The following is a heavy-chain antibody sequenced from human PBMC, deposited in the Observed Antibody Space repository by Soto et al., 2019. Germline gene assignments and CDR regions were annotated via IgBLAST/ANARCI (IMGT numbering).Heavy chain of an antibody. D-gene: IGHD3-10*01. CDR1: GYTFTSYY. J-gene: IGHJ4*02. Sequence: ASVKVSCKASGYTFTSYYMHWVRQAPGQGLEWMGIINPSGGSTSYAQKFQGRVTTTRDTSTSTVYMELSSLRSVDTATYYCAHLAYYGSGSYTYWGQGTLVTVSS. V-gene: IGHV1-46*01. CDR3: AHLAYYGSGSYTY. CDR2: INPSGGST.